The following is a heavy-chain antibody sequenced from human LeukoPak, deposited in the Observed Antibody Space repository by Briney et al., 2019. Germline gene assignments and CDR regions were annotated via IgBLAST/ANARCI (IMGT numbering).Heavy chain of an antibody. V-gene: IGHV3-23*01. Sequence: PGGSLRLSCAASGFTFSSYAMSWVRQAPGKGLEWVSAISGSGGSTYYADSVKGRFTISRDSSKNTLYLQMNSLRAEDTAVYYCAKEVSGITMVRGVNYFDYWGQGTLVTVSS. CDR3: AKEVSGITMVRGVNYFDY. CDR1: GFTFSSYA. J-gene: IGHJ4*02. D-gene: IGHD3-10*01. CDR2: ISGSGGST.